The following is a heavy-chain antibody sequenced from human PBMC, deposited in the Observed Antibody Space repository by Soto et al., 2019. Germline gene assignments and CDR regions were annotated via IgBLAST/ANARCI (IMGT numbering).Heavy chain of an antibody. D-gene: IGHD1-1*01. CDR2: INSDGSST. CDR3: ATHSERSP. Sequence: EVQLVDSGGVLVQPGGSMRLSCAASGFTFSSYWMHWVRQAPWKGLVWVSRINSDGSSTSYGDAVKGRFTISRDNATNTLYLQMNSRRAEDTAVYYCATHSERSPLGQGTLVTGSS. V-gene: IGHV3-74*01. J-gene: IGHJ5*02. CDR1: GFTFSSYW.